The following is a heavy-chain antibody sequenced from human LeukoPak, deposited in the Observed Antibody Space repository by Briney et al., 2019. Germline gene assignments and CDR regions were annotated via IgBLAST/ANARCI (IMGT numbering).Heavy chain of an antibody. CDR2: IYYSGST. CDR3: ALTYYYDSSGYCFDY. D-gene: IGHD3-22*01. Sequence: SQTLSLTCTVSGGSISSGDYYWSWIRQPPGTGLEWIGCIYYSGSTYYNPSLKSRVTISVDTSKNQFSLKLSSVTAADTAVYYCALTYYYDSSGYCFDYWGQGTLVTVSS. V-gene: IGHV4-30-4*01. CDR1: GGSISSGDYY. J-gene: IGHJ4*02.